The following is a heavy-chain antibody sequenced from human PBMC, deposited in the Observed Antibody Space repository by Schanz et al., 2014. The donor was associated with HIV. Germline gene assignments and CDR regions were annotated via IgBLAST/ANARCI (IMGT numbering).Heavy chain of an antibody. CDR2: IIPIFGTR. Sequence: QVQLVQSGAEVKKPGSSVKVSCKASGGNFSSYGISWVRQAPGQGLEWMGGIIPIFGTRNYAQKFQVRVTFTADKFTGTASMELSSLRSEDTAVYYCARGVPVVDLLDYHGLDVWGQGTTVTVSS. V-gene: IGHV1-69*06. D-gene: IGHD2-2*01. J-gene: IGHJ6*02. CDR3: ARGVPVVDLLDYHGLDV. CDR1: GGNFSSYG.